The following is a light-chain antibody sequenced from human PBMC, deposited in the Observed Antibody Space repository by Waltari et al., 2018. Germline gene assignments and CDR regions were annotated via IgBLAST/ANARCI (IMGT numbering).Light chain of an antibody. V-gene: IGLV3-21*01. J-gene: IGLJ2*01. CDR3: QVWDSDSDHVV. CDR1: NIGSKS. CDR2: DNN. Sequence: SYVLTQPPSVSVAPGETARITCGGNNIGSKSVHWYQQEPGQAPILVIYDNNDRPSGIPERFSGSNSGNTATLTISRVDAGDEADYYCQVWDSDSDHVVFGGGTKLAVL.